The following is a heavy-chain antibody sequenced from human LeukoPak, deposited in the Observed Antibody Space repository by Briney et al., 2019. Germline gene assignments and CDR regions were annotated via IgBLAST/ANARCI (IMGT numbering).Heavy chain of an antibody. J-gene: IGHJ4*02. CDR3: TTKPPYCSGGSCYSV. D-gene: IGHD2-15*01. CDR1: GFTFSNAW. CDR2: IKSKTDGGTT. V-gene: IGHV3-15*01. Sequence: PGGSLGLSCAASGFTFSNAWMSWVRQAPGKGLEWVGRIKSKTDGGTTDYAAPVKGRFTISRDDSKNTLYLQMNSLKTEDTAVYYCTTKPPYCSGGSCYSVWGQGTLVTVSS.